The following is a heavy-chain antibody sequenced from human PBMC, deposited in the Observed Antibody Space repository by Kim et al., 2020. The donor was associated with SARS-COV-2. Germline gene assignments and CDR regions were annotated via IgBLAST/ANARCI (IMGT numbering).Heavy chain of an antibody. CDR3: ARGHSSSWYGYYYYGMDV. CDR2: IIPIFGTA. V-gene: IGHV1-69*13. D-gene: IGHD6-13*01. CDR1: GGTFSSYA. Sequence: SVKVSCKASGGTFSSYAISWVRQAPGQGLEWMGGIIPIFGTANYAQKFQGRVTITADESTSTAYMELSSLRSEDTTVYYCARGHSSSWYGYYYYGMDVWGQGTTVTVSS. J-gene: IGHJ6*02.